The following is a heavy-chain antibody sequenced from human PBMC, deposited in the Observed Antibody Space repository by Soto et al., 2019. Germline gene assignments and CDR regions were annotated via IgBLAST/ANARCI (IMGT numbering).Heavy chain of an antibody. CDR1: GFPFSSYA. CDR3: ARVLPRLGRWYFDL. J-gene: IGHJ2*01. CDR2: ISYDGSDK. Sequence: QVQLVESGGGVVQPGRSLRLSCAASGFPFSSYAMHWVRQAPGKGLEWVTVISYDGSDKYSADSAKGRFTISRDNSKSTLYLQMNSLRAEDTAVYYCARVLPRLGRWYFDLWGRGTLVPVSS. D-gene: IGHD7-27*01. V-gene: IGHV3-30-3*01.